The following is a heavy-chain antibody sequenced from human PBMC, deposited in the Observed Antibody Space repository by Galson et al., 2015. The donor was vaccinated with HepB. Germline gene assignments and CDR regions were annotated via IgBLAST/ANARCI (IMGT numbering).Heavy chain of an antibody. V-gene: IGHV3-30*03. J-gene: IGHJ4*02. CDR2: ISYDGSNK. CDR3: ASGRGGEVSYYFDY. Sequence: SLRLSCAASGFTFSSYGMHWVRQAPGKGLEWVAVISYDGSNKYYADSVQGRFTISRDNSKNTLYLQMNSLTAEDTAVYYCASGRGGEVSYYFDYWGQGTLVTVSS. CDR1: GFTFSSYG. D-gene: IGHD3-10*01.